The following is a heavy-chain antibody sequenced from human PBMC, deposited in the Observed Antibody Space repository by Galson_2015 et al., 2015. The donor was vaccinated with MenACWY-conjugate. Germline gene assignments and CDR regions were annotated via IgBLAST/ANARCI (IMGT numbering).Heavy chain of an antibody. V-gene: IGHV2-70*01. CDR2: IDWEADN. CDR3: ARTTNGNYFYYYYMDV. D-gene: IGHD4-23*01. Sequence: PALVNPTQPLTLPCSFSGFSLSTGGLCVGWIRQHPGKAREWLALIDWEADNNYSTFQKTRLTISEDISKTQMVLTMTNMDPMDTATYYCARTTNGNYFYYYYMDVWGKGTTVTVSS. J-gene: IGHJ6*03. CDR1: GFSLSTGGLC.